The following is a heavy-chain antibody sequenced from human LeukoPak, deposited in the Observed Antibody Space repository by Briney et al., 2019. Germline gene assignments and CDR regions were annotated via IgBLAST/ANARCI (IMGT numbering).Heavy chain of an antibody. CDR1: GGSFSGYY. Sequence: PETLSLTCAVYGGSFSGYYWAWIRQPPGMRLEWIGEISLVGSTTYYPSLKSRVTISVDTSRKQFSLTLTSVTAADAAIYYCATVALTGWTFDPWGQGTLVTVSS. D-gene: IGHD4/OR15-4a*01. CDR2: ISLVGST. V-gene: IGHV4-34*01. CDR3: ATVALTGWTFDP. J-gene: IGHJ5*02.